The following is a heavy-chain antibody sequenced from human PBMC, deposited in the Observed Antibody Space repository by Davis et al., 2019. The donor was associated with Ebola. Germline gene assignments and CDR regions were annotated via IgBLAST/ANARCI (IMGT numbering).Heavy chain of an antibody. CDR1: GFTFSSYG. D-gene: IGHD5-18*01. V-gene: IGHV3-30*02. CDR3: ALGGYSYGNYYYYYGMDV. CDR2: IWYDGSNK. J-gene: IGHJ6*02. Sequence: GGSLRLSCAASGFTFSSYGMHWVRQAPGKGLEWVAVIWYDGSNKYYADSVKGRFTISRDNSKNTLYLQMNSLRAEDTAVYYCALGGYSYGNYYYYYGMDVWGQGTTVTVSS.